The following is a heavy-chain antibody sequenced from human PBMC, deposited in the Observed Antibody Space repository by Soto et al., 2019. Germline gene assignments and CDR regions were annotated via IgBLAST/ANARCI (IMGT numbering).Heavy chain of an antibody. CDR3: ATAGYCSGTSCANWFDP. Sequence: ASVKVSCKVSGYTLTELSMHWVRQAPGKGLEWMGGFDPEDGETIYAQKFQGRVTMTEDTSTDTAYMELSSLRSEDTAVYYCATAGYCSGTSCANWFDPWGQGTLVTVSS. CDR1: GYTLTELS. J-gene: IGHJ5*02. D-gene: IGHD2-2*01. V-gene: IGHV1-24*01. CDR2: FDPEDGET.